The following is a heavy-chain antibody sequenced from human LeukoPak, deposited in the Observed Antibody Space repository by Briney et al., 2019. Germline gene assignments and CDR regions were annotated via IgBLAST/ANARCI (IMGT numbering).Heavy chain of an antibody. CDR1: GFTFSSYS. CDR2: ISSSSSYI. Sequence: PGGSLRLSCAASGFTFSSYSMNWVRQAPGKGLEWVSSISSSSSYIYYADSVKGRFTISRDNAKNSLYLQMNSLRAEDKAVYYCARDRIAARPENYWGQGTLVTVSS. D-gene: IGHD6-6*01. J-gene: IGHJ4*02. CDR3: ARDRIAARPENY. V-gene: IGHV3-21*01.